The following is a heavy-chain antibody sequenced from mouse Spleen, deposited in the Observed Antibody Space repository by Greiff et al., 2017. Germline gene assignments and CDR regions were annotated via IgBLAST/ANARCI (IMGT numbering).Heavy chain of an antibody. D-gene: IGHD2-3*01. J-gene: IGHJ1*01. CDR3: TRRGGYYDWYFDV. CDR2: IDPETGGT. Sequence: QVQLQQSGAELVRPGASVTLSCKASGYTFTDYEMHWVKQTPVHGLEWIGAIDPETGGTAYNQKFKGKAILTADKSSSTAYMELRSLTSEDSAVYYCTRRGGYYDWYFDVWGAGTTVTVSS. V-gene: IGHV1-15*01. CDR1: GYTFTDYE.